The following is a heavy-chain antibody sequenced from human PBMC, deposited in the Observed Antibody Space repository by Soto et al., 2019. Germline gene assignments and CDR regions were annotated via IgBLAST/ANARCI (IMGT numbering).Heavy chain of an antibody. CDR2: IYSAGSA. D-gene: IGHD6-13*01. Sequence: GGSLRLSCVASGFTFSTYSMNWVRQAPGKGLEWVSVIYSAGSADFADSVKGRFTISRDNSKNTLYIQMSSLRAEDTGVFYCARVPSSSYHYFDYWGQGTLVTVSS. J-gene: IGHJ4*02. CDR3: ARVPSSSYHYFDY. V-gene: IGHV3-66*01. CDR1: GFTFSTYS.